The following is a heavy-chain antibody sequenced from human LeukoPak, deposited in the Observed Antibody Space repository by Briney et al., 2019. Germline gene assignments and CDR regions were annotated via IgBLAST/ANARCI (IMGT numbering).Heavy chain of an antibody. J-gene: IGHJ4*02. CDR3: ARSPPYLYYFDY. CDR1: GGSISSSSYY. CDR2: IYYSGST. V-gene: IGHV4-39*07. Sequence: SETLSLTCTVSGGSISSSSYYWGWIRQPPGKGLEWIGSIYYSGSTYYNPSLKSRVTISVDTSKNQFSLKLSSVTAGDTAVYYCARSPPYLYYFDYWGQGTLVTVSS.